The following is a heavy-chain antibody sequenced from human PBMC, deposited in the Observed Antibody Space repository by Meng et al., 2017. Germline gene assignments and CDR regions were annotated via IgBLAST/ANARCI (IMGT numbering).Heavy chain of an antibody. Sequence: ASVKVSCKASGYTFTSYDINWVRQATGQGLEWIGWMNPNSGNTGYAQKFQGRVTITRNTSISTAYMELSSLRSEDTAVYYCARFLNYYYGMDVWGQGTTVTVSS. CDR2: MNPNSGNT. CDR3: ARFLNYYYGMDV. J-gene: IGHJ6*02. V-gene: IGHV1-8*03. CDR1: GYTFTSYD.